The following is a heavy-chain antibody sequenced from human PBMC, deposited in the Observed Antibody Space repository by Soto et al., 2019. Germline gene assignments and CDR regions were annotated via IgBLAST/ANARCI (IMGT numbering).Heavy chain of an antibody. J-gene: IGHJ3*02. Sequence: QVQLVESGGGMVQPGRSLRLSCAASGFTFSTYAMHWVRQAPGKGLEWVAVIWSDGSIKYYADSGKGRFTISSDNSKNSLSLQMNNLRAEDTAVYYCARHRGDAYNTAAFDIWGQGTMVTVSS. V-gene: IGHV3-33*01. CDR1: GFTFSTYA. CDR3: ARHRGDAYNTAAFDI. CDR2: IWSDGSIK. D-gene: IGHD3-10*01.